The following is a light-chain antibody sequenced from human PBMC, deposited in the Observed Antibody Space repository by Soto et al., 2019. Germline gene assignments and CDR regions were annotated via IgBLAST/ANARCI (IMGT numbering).Light chain of an antibody. CDR1: QTISTY. V-gene: IGKV1-39*01. J-gene: IGKJ1*01. CDR3: QQSYSAPWP. Sequence: DIQMTQSPSSLSASVGERVTITCRASQTISTYLNWYRQKPGQAPEVLIYDSSRLQSGVPSRFSGSGAGTDFTLTISGLQPEDLATYVCQQSYSAPWPFGQGTKVEI. CDR2: DSS.